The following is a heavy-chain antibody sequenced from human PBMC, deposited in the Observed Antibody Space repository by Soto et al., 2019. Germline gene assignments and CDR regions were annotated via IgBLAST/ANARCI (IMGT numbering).Heavy chain of an antibody. CDR2: IYYSGST. CDR1: GGSISSSSYY. V-gene: IGHV4-39*01. J-gene: IGHJ5*02. CDR3: ARRAAASRPKGWFDP. Sequence: QLQLQESGPGLVKPSETLSLTCTVSGGSISSSSYYWGWIRQPPGKGLEWIGSIYYSGSTYYNPSIKSLVTISVDTSKNQFSLKLSAVTAADTAVYYCARRAAASRPKGWFDPWGQGTLVTVSS. D-gene: IGHD6-13*01.